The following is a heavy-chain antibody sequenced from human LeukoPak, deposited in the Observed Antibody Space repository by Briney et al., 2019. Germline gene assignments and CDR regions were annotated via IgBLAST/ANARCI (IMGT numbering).Heavy chain of an antibody. CDR1: GGSIRSYY. J-gene: IGHJ4*02. CDR2: IYHSGST. CDR3: ARGPAELTYFDY. V-gene: IGHV4-59*08. Sequence: SETLSLTCTVSGGSIRSYYWSWIRQPPGKGLEWIGSIYHSGSTYYNPSLKSRVTISVDTSKNQFSLKLSSVTAADTAVYYCARGPAELTYFDYWGQGTLVTVSS. D-gene: IGHD6-13*01.